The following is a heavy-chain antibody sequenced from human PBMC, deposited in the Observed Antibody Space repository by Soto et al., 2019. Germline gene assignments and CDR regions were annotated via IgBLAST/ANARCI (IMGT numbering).Heavy chain of an antibody. V-gene: IGHV3-11*05. D-gene: IGHD6-13*01. CDR1: GFTFSDYY. CDR2: ISSSSSYT. Sequence: QVQLVESGGGLVKPGGSLRLSCAASGFTFSDYYMSWIRQAPGKGLEWVSYISSSSSYTNYADSVKGRFTISRDNANNSLYLQMNSLRDEDTAVYYCARTIAAAGGRRYFDLWGRGTLVTVSS. CDR3: ARTIAAAGGRRYFDL. J-gene: IGHJ2*01.